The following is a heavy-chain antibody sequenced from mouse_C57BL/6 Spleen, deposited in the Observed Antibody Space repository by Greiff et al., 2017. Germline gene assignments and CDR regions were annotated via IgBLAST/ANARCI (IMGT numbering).Heavy chain of an antibody. Sequence: VQLQESGAELVKPGASVKLSCKASGYTFTSYWMHWVKQRPGRGLEWIGRIDPNSGGTKYNEKFKSKATLTVDKPSSTAYMQLSSLTSEDSAVYYCAQQPFTTVGGMDYWGQGTSVTVSS. CDR3: AQQPFTTVGGMDY. J-gene: IGHJ4*01. CDR2: IDPNSGGT. CDR1: GYTFTSYW. D-gene: IGHD1-1*01. V-gene: IGHV1-72*01.